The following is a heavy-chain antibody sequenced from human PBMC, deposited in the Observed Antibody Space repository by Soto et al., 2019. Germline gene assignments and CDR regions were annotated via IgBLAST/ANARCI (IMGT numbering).Heavy chain of an antibody. D-gene: IGHD6-19*01. Sequence: SETLSLTCAVYGGSFSGYYWSWIRQPPGKGLEWIGEINLSGSTNYNPSLKSRVTISVDTSKNQFSLKLSSVTAADTAVYYCARPTRQWLGLRYYYGMDVWGQGTTVTVSS. CDR2: INLSGST. V-gene: IGHV4-34*01. CDR3: ARPTRQWLGLRYYYGMDV. CDR1: GGSFSGYY. J-gene: IGHJ6*02.